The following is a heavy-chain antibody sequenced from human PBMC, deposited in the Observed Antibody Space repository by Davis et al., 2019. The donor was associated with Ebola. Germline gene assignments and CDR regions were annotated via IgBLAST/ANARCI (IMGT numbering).Heavy chain of an antibody. CDR2: IYYSGST. V-gene: IGHV4-59*01. CDR3: ARVRYYPFYYGMDV. J-gene: IGHJ6*04. CDR1: GGSISSYY. Sequence: SETLSLTCTVSGGSISSYYWSCIRQPPGKGLEWIGYIYYSGSTNYNPSLKSRVTISVDTSKNQFSLKLSSVTAADTAVYYCARVRYYPFYYGMDVWGKGTTVTVSS. D-gene: IGHD3-16*02.